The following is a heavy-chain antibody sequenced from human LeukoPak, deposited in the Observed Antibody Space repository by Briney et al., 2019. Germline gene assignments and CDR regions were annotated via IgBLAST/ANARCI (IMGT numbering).Heavy chain of an antibody. J-gene: IGHJ3*01. CDR3: ANRGTKCLPPPTDAFDV. Sequence: GGSLRLSCAASGFTFSSYAMHRVRQAPGKGLEWVAVISYDGSNKYYADSVKGRFTISRDNSKNTLYLQMNSLRVDDTAIYYCANRGTKCLPPPTDAFDVWGQGTMVTVSS. V-gene: IGHV3-30-3*01. CDR2: ISYDGSNK. D-gene: IGHD3-10*02. CDR1: GFTFSSYA.